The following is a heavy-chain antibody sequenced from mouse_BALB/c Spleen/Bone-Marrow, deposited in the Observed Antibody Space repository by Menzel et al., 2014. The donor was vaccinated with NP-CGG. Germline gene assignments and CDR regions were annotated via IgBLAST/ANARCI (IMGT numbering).Heavy chain of an antibody. V-gene: IGHV2-9*02. CDR2: IWAGGGT. J-gene: IGHJ4*01. CDR1: GFSLTSYG. Sequence: VQLVESGPGLVAPSQRLSITCTVSGFSLTSYGVHWVRQPPGKGLQWLGVIWAGGGTNYNSALMSRLSISKDNSKSQVFLKMNSLQTDDTAMYYCVRDREFSYAMDYWGQGTSVTVSS. CDR3: VRDREFSYAMDY. D-gene: IGHD3-1*01.